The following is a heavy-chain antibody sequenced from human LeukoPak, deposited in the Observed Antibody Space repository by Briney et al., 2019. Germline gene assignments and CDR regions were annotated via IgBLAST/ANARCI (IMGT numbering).Heavy chain of an antibody. V-gene: IGHV3-33*01. CDR3: ARAPGYSYGSYYYYGMDV. Sequence: GRSLRLSCAASGFTFSSYGMHWVRQAPGKGLEWVAVIWYDGSNEYYADSVKGRFTISRDNSKNTLYLQMNSLRVEDTAVYYCARAPGYSYGSYYYYGMDVWGQGTTVTVSS. D-gene: IGHD5-18*01. CDR2: IWYDGSNE. CDR1: GFTFSSYG. J-gene: IGHJ6*02.